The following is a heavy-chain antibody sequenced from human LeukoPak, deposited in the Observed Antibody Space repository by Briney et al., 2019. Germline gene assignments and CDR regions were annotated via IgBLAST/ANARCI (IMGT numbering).Heavy chain of an antibody. CDR1: GGSISSYY. J-gene: IGHJ1*01. CDR2: IYYSGST. Sequence: PSETLSLTCSVSGGSISSYYWSWIRQPPGKGLEWIGYIYYSGSTNSNPSLKSRVTISIDASKNQFSLKLSSEIAADTAVYYCAYYKNPGAEYFQHWGQGTLVTVSS. V-gene: IGHV4-59*01. CDR3: AYYKNPGAEYFQH. D-gene: IGHD3-10*01.